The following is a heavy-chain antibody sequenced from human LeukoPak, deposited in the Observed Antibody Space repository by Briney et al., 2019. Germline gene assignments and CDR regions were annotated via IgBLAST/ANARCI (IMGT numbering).Heavy chain of an antibody. CDR2: ISGSGGST. CDR1: GFTFSSYA. D-gene: IGHD3-22*01. CDR3: AKDDSSGYYYLYYFDY. Sequence: GGSLRLSCAASGFTFSSYAMSWVRQAPGKGLEWVSAISGSGGSTYYADSVKGRFTISRDNSKNTLYLQMNSLRAEDTAVHYCAKDDSSGYYYLYYFDYWGQGTLVTVSS. J-gene: IGHJ4*02. V-gene: IGHV3-23*01.